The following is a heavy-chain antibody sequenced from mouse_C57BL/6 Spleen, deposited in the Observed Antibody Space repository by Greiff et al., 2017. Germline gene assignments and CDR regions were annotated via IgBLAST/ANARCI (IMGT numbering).Heavy chain of an antibody. D-gene: IGHD3-2*02. CDR3: ARSSGESMDY. CDR1: GYTFTSYW. V-gene: IGHV1-50*01. CDR2: IDPSDSYP. Sequence: QVQLQQPGAELVKPGASVKLSCKASGYTFTSYWMQWVKQRPGQGLEWIGEIDPSDSYPNYNQKFKGKATLTVDTSSSTAYMQLSSLTSEDSAVYYCARSSGESMDYWGQGTSVTVSS. J-gene: IGHJ4*01.